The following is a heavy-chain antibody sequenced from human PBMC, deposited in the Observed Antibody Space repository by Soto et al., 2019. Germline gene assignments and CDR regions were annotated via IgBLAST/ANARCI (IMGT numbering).Heavy chain of an antibody. CDR3: ARETRELTFDY. Sequence: GGSLRLSCAASGFTFSSYGMHWVRQAPGKGLEWVAVIWYDGSNKYYADSVKGRFTISRDNSKNTLYLQMNSLRAEDTAVYYCARETRELTFDYWGQGTLVPVSS. CDR1: GFTFSSYG. CDR2: IWYDGSNK. D-gene: IGHD3-10*01. V-gene: IGHV3-33*01. J-gene: IGHJ4*02.